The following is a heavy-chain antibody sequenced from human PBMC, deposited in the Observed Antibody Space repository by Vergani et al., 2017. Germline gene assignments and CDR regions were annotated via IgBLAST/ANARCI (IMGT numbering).Heavy chain of an antibody. Sequence: QVQLVQSGAEVKKPGASVKVSCKASGYTFTSYGISWVRQAPGQALEWMGWISPNSGGTNYAQKFQGRVTMTRDTSISTAYMELSRLRSDDTAVYYCARSCGTNTCSNAGTQYYYYYYLDIWGKGTTVTVSS. CDR1: GYTFTSYG. J-gene: IGHJ6*03. CDR2: ISPNSGGT. D-gene: IGHD2-8*01. CDR3: ARSCGTNTCSNAGTQYYYYYYLDI. V-gene: IGHV1-2*02.